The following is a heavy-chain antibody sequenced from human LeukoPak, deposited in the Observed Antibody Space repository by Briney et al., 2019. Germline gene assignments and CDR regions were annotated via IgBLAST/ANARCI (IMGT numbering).Heavy chain of an antibody. J-gene: IGHJ4*02. V-gene: IGHV4-34*01. CDR3: ARERPGNSVDY. CDR2: INHSGST. D-gene: IGHD1-1*01. CDR1: GGSFSGYY. Sequence: PSETLSLTCAVYGGSFSGYYWSWIRQPPGKGLEWIGEINHSGSTYYNPSLKSRVTISVDTSKNQFSLKLSSVTAADTAVYYCARERPGNSVDYWGQGTLVTVSS.